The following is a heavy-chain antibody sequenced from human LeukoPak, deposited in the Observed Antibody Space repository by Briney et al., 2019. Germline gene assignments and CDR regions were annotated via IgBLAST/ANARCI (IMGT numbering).Heavy chain of an antibody. CDR3: AGGGIY. CDR2: IHYSGST. V-gene: IGHV4-59*01. J-gene: IGHJ4*02. D-gene: IGHD6-13*01. Sequence: PSEALSLTCTVSGGSISSYYWSWIRQPPGKGLEWIGYIHYSGSTNYNPSLKSRVTISVDTSKNQFSLKLSSVTAADTAVYFCAGGGIYWGQGTLVTVSS. CDR1: GGSISSYY.